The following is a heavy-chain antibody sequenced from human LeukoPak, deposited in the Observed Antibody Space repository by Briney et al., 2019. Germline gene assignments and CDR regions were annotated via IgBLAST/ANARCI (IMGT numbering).Heavy chain of an antibody. J-gene: IGHJ6*03. CDR3: ARDRSGYDFYYYYYYMDV. D-gene: IGHD5-12*01. CDR1: GYTFTSYG. V-gene: IGHV1-8*03. CDR2: MNPKTGYT. Sequence: ASVKVSCKASGYTFTSYGISWVRQAPGQGLEWMGWMNPKTGYTGYAQKFQGRVTFTRNTSINTAYMELGSLRSEDTAVYYCARDRSGYDFYYYYYYMDVWGKGTTVTVSS.